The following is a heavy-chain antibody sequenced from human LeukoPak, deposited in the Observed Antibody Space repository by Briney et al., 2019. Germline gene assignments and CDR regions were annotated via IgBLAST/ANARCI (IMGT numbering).Heavy chain of an antibody. CDR1: GGSITSNSYY. V-gene: IGHV4-39*07. CDR3: ARWAIYYDRSNRRGAFDI. J-gene: IGHJ3*02. Sequence: PSETLSLTCTVSGGSITSNSYYWGWIRQPPGKGLEWIGEINHSGSTNYNPSLKSRVTISVDTSKNQFSLKLSSVTAADTAVYYCARWAIYYDRSNRRGAFDIWGQGTMVTVSS. CDR2: INHSGST. D-gene: IGHD3-22*01.